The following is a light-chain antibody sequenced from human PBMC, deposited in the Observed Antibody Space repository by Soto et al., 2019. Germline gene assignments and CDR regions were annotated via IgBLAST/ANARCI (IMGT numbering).Light chain of an antibody. CDR2: EGS. J-gene: IGLJ1*01. CDR1: SSDVGSYNL. CDR3: CSYAGSSTV. V-gene: IGLV2-23*01. Sequence: QSALTQPASVSGSPGQSITISCTGTSSDVGSYNLVSWYQQHPGKAPKLMIYEGSKRPSWFSNRFSGSKSGNTASLTISGLQAEDEADYYCCSYAGSSTVFGTGTKVTVL.